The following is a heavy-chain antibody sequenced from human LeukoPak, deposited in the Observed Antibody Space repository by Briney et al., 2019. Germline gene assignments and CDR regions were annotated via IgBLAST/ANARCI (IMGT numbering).Heavy chain of an antibody. Sequence: GGSLRLSCAASGFTFTSYVMSWVRQAPGKGLEWVSSISVSGSFTYYADSVKGRFTISRDNSKNTLYLQMNSLRAEDTAVYFCAKQVVTATLDYWGQGTLVTVSS. CDR1: GFTFTSYV. CDR2: ISVSGSFT. V-gene: IGHV3-23*01. CDR3: AKQVVTATLDY. D-gene: IGHD2-21*02. J-gene: IGHJ4*02.